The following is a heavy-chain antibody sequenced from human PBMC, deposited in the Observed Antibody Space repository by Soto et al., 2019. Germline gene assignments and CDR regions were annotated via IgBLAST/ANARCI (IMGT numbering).Heavy chain of an antibody. CDR2: IYYSGST. V-gene: IGHV4-31*03. CDR1: GGSISSGGYY. J-gene: IGHJ4*02. CDR3: AIVRYCTNGVCYRLVHFDY. Sequence: QVQLQESGPGLVKPSQTLSLTCTVSGGSISSGGYYWSWIRQHPGQVLEWIGYIYYSGSTYYNPSIKSRVNISVDTSKNQFSLKLSSVTAADTAVYYCAIVRYCTNGVCYRLVHFDYWGQGTLVTVSS. D-gene: IGHD2-8*01.